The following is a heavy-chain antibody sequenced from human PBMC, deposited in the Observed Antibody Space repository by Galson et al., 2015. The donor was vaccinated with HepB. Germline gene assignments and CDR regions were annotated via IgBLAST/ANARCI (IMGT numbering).Heavy chain of an antibody. D-gene: IGHD2-21*02. J-gene: IGHJ5*02. CDR3: ARGRVVVVTRFPKDFDP. V-gene: IGHV4-34*01. CDR2: INHSGST. Sequence: ETLSLTCAVYGGSFSGYYWSWIRQPPGKGLEWIGEINHSGSTNYNPSLKSRVTISVDTSKNQFSLKLSSVTAADTAVYYCARGRVVVVTRFPKDFDPWGQGTLVTVSS. CDR1: GGSFSGYY.